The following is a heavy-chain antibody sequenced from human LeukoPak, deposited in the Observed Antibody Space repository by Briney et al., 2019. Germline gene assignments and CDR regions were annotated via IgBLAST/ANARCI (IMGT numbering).Heavy chain of an antibody. D-gene: IGHD6-13*01. J-gene: IGHJ5*02. CDR1: GYTFTGYY. Sequence: ASVKVSCKASGYTFTGYYMHWVRQAPGQGLEWMGWINPNSGGTNYAQKFQGRLTMTRDTSISTAYMELSRLRSDDTAVYYCARVVAAAGTSWFDPWGQGTLVTVSS. CDR2: INPNSGGT. V-gene: IGHV1-2*02. CDR3: ARVVAAAGTSWFDP.